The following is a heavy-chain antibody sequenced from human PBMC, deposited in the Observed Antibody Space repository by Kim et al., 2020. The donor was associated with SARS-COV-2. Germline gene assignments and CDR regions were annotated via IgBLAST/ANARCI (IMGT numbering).Heavy chain of an antibody. CDR3: AREVGYSPYTPADYYYYGMDV. V-gene: IGHV3-21*01. CDR2: ISSSSSYI. D-gene: IGHD5-18*01. Sequence: GGSLRLSCAASGFTFSSYSMNWVRQAPGKGLEWVSSISSSSSYIYYADSVKGRFTISRDNAKNSLYLQMNSLRAEDTAVYYCAREVGYSPYTPADYYYYGMDVWGQGTTVTVSS. CDR1: GFTFSSYS. J-gene: IGHJ6*02.